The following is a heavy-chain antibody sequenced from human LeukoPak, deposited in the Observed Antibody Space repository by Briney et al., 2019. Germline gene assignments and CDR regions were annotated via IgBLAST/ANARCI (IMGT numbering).Heavy chain of an antibody. Sequence: SETLSLTCAVSGGSISSGGYSWSWIRQPPGKGLEWIGYIYHSGSTYYNPSLKSRVTISVDRSKNQFSLKLSSVTAADTAVYYCARESYSSSQAFDYWGQGTLVTVSS. J-gene: IGHJ4*02. D-gene: IGHD6-13*01. CDR3: ARESYSSSQAFDY. V-gene: IGHV4-30-2*01. CDR1: GGSISSGGYS. CDR2: IYHSGST.